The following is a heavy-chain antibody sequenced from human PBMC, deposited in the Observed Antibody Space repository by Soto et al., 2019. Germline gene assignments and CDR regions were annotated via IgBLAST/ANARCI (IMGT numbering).Heavy chain of an antibody. CDR3: ARDQIVEGGYCSGGSCYTTPGPFDY. J-gene: IGHJ4*02. CDR2: INAGNGNT. Sequence: GASVKVSCKASGYTFTSYAMHWVRQAPGQRLEWMGWINAGNGNTKYSQKFQGGVTITRDTSASTAYMELSSLRSEDTAVYYCARDQIVEGGYCSGGSCYTTPGPFDYWGQGTLVTVSS. D-gene: IGHD2-15*01. CDR1: GYTFTSYA. V-gene: IGHV1-3*01.